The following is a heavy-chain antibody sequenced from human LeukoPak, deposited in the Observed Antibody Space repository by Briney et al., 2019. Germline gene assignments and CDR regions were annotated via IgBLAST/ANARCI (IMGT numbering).Heavy chain of an antibody. CDR3: ARDLYYDYVWGSYRYAPSDKNDAFDI. CDR1: GFTFSNYW. CDR2: IKQDGSEK. V-gene: IGHV3-7*01. J-gene: IGHJ3*02. Sequence: GGSLRLSCAASGFTFSNYWMSWVRQAPGKGLEWVANIKQDGSEKCYVDSVKGRFTVSRDNAKNSLFLQMNSLRAEDTAVYYCARDLYYDYVWGSYRYAPSDKNDAFDIWGQGTMVTVSS. D-gene: IGHD3-16*02.